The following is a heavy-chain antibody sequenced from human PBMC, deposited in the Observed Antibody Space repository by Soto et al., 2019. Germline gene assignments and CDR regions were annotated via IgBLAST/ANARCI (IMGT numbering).Heavy chain of an antibody. D-gene: IGHD3-10*01. V-gene: IGHV4-31*03. CDR3: ARDRGSYGSGSSYTWFDP. CDR2: IYYSGST. CDR1: GYSISSGGYY. J-gene: IGHJ5*02. Sequence: SETLSLTCPVSGYSISSGGYYWSWIRQHPGKGLEWIGYIYYSGSTYYNPSLKSRVIISVDTSKNQFSLKLSSVTAADTAVYYCARDRGSYGSGSSYTWFDPWGQGTLVTVSS.